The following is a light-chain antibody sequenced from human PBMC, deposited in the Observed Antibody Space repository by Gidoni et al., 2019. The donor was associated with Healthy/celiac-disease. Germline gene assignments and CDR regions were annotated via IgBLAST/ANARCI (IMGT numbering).Light chain of an antibody. V-gene: IGLV2-14*03. J-gene: IGLJ1*01. CDR2: DVT. CDR1: SSDVGADNY. CDR3: CSYTTSSTYV. Sequence: QPALPQPASVSGSPGQAITISCNGTSSDVGADNYVSRYQQHPGNAPKRLISDVTNRPSGASARFSGSKSGNTASLTISGLRAEDEADYFCCSYTTSSTYVFGTGTGVTVL.